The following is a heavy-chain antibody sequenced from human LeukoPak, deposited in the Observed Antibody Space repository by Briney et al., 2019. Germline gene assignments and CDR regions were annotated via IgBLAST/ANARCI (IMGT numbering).Heavy chain of an antibody. J-gene: IGHJ4*02. Sequence: GGSLRLSCAAAGFTSSKFAMHWVRQAPGKGLEWVAVVSYDGSYKYYADSVKGRFTISRDSSKNTLFLQMNRLRPEDAAVYYCAKAPVTTCRGAFCYPFDYWGLGTLVTVSS. CDR2: VSYDGSYK. CDR3: AKAPVTTCRGAFCYPFDY. D-gene: IGHD2-15*01. V-gene: IGHV3-30*04. CDR1: GFTSSKFA.